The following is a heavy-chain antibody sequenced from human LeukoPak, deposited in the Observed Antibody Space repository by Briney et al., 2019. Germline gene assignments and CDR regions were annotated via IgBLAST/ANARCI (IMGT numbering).Heavy chain of an antibody. CDR3: AKPISGGLAVTADWFHP. V-gene: IGHV3-23*01. CDR2: INANSGTT. D-gene: IGHD6-19*01. CDR1: GFAFSFYA. J-gene: IGHJ5*01. Sequence: GGSLRLSCAASGFAFSFYAMSWLRQPPGKGLEWVSTINANSGTTSYAASVRGRFTISRDNSKNTLYLQVNTLRADDTATYYCAKPISGGLAVTADWFHPWGQATLVVVSS.